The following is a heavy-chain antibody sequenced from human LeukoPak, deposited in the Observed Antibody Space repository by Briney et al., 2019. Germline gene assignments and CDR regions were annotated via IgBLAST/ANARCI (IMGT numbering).Heavy chain of an antibody. V-gene: IGHV3-30*02. CDR2: IWHDGSHK. Sequence: GGSLRLSCAASGFTFSTYAMHWVRQAPGKGLEWVTMIWHDGSHKYYTDSVKGRFTISRDNSKNTLYLQMNSLRAEDTAVYYCAKDLTPHHGGDYYGMDVWGKGTTVTVSS. J-gene: IGHJ6*04. D-gene: IGHD3-16*01. CDR1: GFTFSTYA. CDR3: AKDLTPHHGGDYYGMDV.